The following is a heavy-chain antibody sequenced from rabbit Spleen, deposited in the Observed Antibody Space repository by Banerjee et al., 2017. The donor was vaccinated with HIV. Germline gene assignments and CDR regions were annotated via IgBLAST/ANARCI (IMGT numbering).Heavy chain of an antibody. Sequence: QQQLEESGGGLVQPEGCLPLTCKASGFDLSNRDYIGWVRQAPGKGLEWISCIAGSSSGFTYAATWAKGRFTCSKTSSTTVTLQMTSLTVADTATYFCARDTGSSFSSYGMDLWGPGTLVTVS. CDR3: ARDTGSSFSSYGMDL. D-gene: IGHD8-1*01. CDR2: IAGSSSGFT. J-gene: IGHJ6*01. V-gene: IGHV1S45*01. CDR1: GFDLSNRDY.